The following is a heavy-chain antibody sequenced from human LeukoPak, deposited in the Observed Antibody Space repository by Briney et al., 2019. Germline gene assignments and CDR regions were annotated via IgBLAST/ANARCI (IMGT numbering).Heavy chain of an antibody. J-gene: IGHJ6*03. CDR2: IYHSGST. Sequence: PSETLSLTCTVSGYSISSGYYWGWIRQPPGKGLEWIGSIYHSGSTYYNPSLKSRVTISVDTSKNQFSLKLSSVTAADTAVYYCARVIAGYYYYMDVWGKGTTVTVSS. CDR3: ARVIAGYYYYMDV. V-gene: IGHV4-38-2*02. CDR1: GYSISSGYY. D-gene: IGHD6-13*01.